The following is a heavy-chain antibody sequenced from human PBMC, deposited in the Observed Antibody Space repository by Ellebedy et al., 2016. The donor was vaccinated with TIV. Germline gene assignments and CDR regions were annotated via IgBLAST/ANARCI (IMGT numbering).Heavy chain of an antibody. J-gene: IGHJ4*02. CDR3: ARGSALAAAGVFDY. Sequence: GESLKISXAASGFTFSSYAMHWVRQAPGKGLEWVAVISYDGSNKYYADSVKGRFTISRDNSKNTLYLQMNSLRAEDTAVYYCARGSALAAAGVFDYWGQGTLVTVSS. V-gene: IGHV3-30-3*01. D-gene: IGHD6-13*01. CDR1: GFTFSSYA. CDR2: ISYDGSNK.